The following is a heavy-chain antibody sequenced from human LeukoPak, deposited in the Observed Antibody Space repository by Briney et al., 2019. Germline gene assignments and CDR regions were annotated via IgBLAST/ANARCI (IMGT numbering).Heavy chain of an antibody. J-gene: IGHJ4*02. CDR3: AKGSIVVVTAAHFDY. CDR1: GFTFSSYA. Sequence: GGSLRLSCAASGFTFSSYAMSWVRQAPGKGLEWASAISGSGGSTYYADSVKGRFTISRDNSKNTLYLQMNSLRAEDTAVYYCAKGSIVVVTAAHFDYWGQGTLVTVSS. D-gene: IGHD2-21*02. V-gene: IGHV3-23*01. CDR2: ISGSGGST.